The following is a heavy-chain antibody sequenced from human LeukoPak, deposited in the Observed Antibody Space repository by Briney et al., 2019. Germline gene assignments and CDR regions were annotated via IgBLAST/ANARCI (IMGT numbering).Heavy chain of an antibody. CDR1: GFTYSHFG. Sequence: GGSLRLSCAASGFTYSHFGMHWVRQPPGKGLEWVAVIWSDGSEKYYADSVKGRFTISRDNSKNTLYLEMNSLRGGDTAVYYCAKDAERGFDYSNSLEYWGRGTLVTVSS. J-gene: IGHJ4*02. D-gene: IGHD4-11*01. CDR2: IWSDGSEK. V-gene: IGHV3-33*03. CDR3: AKDAERGFDYSNSLEY.